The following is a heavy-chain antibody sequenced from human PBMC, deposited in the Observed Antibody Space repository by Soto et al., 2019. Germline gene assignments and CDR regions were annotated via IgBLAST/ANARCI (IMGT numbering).Heavy chain of an antibody. Sequence: QVQLQESGPGLVKPSQTLSLTCTVSGGSISSGDYYWSWIRQPPGKGLEWIGYIYYSGSTYYNPSLKSRVTISVDTSKNQFSLKLSSVTAADTAVYYCARVTPGYCSSTSCYTRGGDWFDPWGQGTLVTVSS. CDR2: IYYSGST. J-gene: IGHJ5*02. V-gene: IGHV4-30-4*01. CDR1: GGSISSGDYY. CDR3: ARVTPGYCSSTSCYTRGGDWFDP. D-gene: IGHD2-2*02.